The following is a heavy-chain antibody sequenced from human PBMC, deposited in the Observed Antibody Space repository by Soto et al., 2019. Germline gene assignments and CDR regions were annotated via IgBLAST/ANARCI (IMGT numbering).Heavy chain of an antibody. CDR2: IYYSRST. J-gene: IGHJ6*02. CDR1: GGSISSYY. CDR3: ASSNIAAAGFYYYGMDV. V-gene: IGHV4-59*01. Sequence: QVQLQESGPGLVKPSETLSLTCTVSGGSISSYYWSWIRQPPGKGLEWIGYIYYSRSTNYNPSLKSRASIAVDTSKNQFSLKLSSVTAADTAVYYCASSNIAAAGFYYYGMDVWGRGTTVTDSS. D-gene: IGHD6-13*01.